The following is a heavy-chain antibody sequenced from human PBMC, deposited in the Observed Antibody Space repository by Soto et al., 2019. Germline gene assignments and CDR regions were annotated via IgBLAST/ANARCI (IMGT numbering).Heavy chain of an antibody. Sequence: EVQLVESGGGLVQPGGSLRLSCAASGFTFSSYWMSWVRQAPGKGLEWVANIKQDGSEKYYVDSVKGRFTISRDNAKNSLYVQMKTMRAEDTAVYYCARGPTIVGATHGGYCYSYGMDVWGQGATVTVSS. CDR1: GFTFSSYW. D-gene: IGHD1-26*01. V-gene: IGHV3-7*01. CDR3: ARGPTIVGATHGGYCYSYGMDV. CDR2: IKQDGSEK. J-gene: IGHJ6*02.